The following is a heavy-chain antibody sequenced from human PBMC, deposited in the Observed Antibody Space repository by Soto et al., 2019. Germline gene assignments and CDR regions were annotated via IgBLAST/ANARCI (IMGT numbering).Heavy chain of an antibody. V-gene: IGHV3-23*01. CDR3: VKSSSRAHHYGMDA. D-gene: IGHD2-2*01. CDR1: GFTFSIYA. CDR2: LSARGRDT. J-gene: IGHJ6*02. Sequence: GGSLRFSCAASGFTFSIYAINCVRQAPGKGLEWVAFLSARGRDTSYADSVKGRFTISRDNSKDTLYLQMNSLRVEDTAVYYCVKSSSRAHHYGMDAWCQGTTVTVSS.